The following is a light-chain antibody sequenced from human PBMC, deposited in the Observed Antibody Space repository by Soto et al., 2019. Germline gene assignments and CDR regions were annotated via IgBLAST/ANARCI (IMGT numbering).Light chain of an antibody. J-gene: IGLJ1*01. CDR3: SSYVGSNNFPYV. Sequence: QSVLTQPPSASGSPGQSVTISCTRTSSDAGGYNYVSWYQHHPGKAPKLIIYEVDERPSGVPDRFSGSKSGNTASLTVSGLQAEDEADYYCSSYVGSNNFPYVFGTGTKVTVL. CDR2: EVD. CDR1: SSDAGGYNY. V-gene: IGLV2-8*01.